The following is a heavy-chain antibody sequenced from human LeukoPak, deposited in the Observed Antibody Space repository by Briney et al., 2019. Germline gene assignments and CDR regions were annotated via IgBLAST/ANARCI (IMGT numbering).Heavy chain of an antibody. CDR2: ISSSSSYI. J-gene: IGHJ6*03. D-gene: IGHD6-6*01. CDR3: ARVRGSSSIAARPKGSDYYYYYYMDV. CDR1: GFTFRSYE. V-gene: IGHV3-21*01. Sequence: PGGSLRLSCEDSGFTFRSYEMNWVRQAPGKGLEWVSSISSSSSYIYYADSVKGRFTISRDNAKNSLYLQMNSLRAEDTAVYYCARVRGSSSIAARPKGSDYYYYYYMDVWGKGTTVTVSS.